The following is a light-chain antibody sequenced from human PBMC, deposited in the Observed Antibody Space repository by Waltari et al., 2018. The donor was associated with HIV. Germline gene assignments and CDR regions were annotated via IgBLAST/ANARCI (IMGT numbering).Light chain of an antibody. Sequence: QSVLTQPPSVSGAPGQRVTLSCTGSSSNIRAGYDVPWDQQLPGPAPKLLINGNINRPSGVSDRFSDFKSGTSASLASTGLQTEDEADYYCQSYDVSLSGSIFGGGTKLTVL. CDR1: SSNIRAGYD. CDR3: QSYDVSLSGSI. V-gene: IGLV1-40*01. CDR2: GNI. J-gene: IGLJ2*01.